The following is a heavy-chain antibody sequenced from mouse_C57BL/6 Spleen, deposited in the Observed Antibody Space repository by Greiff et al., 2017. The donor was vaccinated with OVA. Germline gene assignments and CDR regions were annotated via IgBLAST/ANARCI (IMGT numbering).Heavy chain of an antibody. V-gene: IGHV1-22*01. CDR1: GYTFTDYN. CDR2: INPNNGGT. Sequence: EVKLEESGPELVKPGASVKMSCKASGYTFTDYNMHWVKQSHGKSLEWIGYINPNNGGTSYNQKFKGKATLTVNKSSSTAYMELRSLTSEDSAVYYCAREEHYGSSYLDYWGQGTTLTVSS. D-gene: IGHD1-1*01. CDR3: AREEHYGSSYLDY. J-gene: IGHJ2*01.